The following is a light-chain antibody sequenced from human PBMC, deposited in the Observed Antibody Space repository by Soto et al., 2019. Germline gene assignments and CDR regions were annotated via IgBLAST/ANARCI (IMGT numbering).Light chain of an antibody. V-gene: IGLV2-11*01. CDR2: DVI. J-gene: IGLJ3*02. CDR1: SSDVGAYDF. CDR3: SSYAGSHTYEV. Sequence: QSVLTQPRSVSGSLGQSVTISCTVTSSDVGAYDFVSWYQQNPGKAPRLIIFDVIKRPSGVPDRFSGSKSGNTASLTISGLQSEDEADYHCSSYAGSHTYEVFGGGTKVTVL.